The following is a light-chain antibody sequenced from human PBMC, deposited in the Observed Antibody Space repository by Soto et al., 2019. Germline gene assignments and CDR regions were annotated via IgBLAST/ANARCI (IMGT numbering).Light chain of an antibody. CDR2: GAS. Sequence: EIVLTQSPGTPSLSPGERATLSCRASQSVSSSYLAWYQQKPGQAPRLLIYGASNRATGIPDRFSGSGSGTDFTLTISRLEPEDFAVYYCQQHDTSPLTFGGGTTGDIK. V-gene: IGKV3-20*01. J-gene: IGKJ4*01. CDR3: QQHDTSPLT. CDR1: QSVSSSY.